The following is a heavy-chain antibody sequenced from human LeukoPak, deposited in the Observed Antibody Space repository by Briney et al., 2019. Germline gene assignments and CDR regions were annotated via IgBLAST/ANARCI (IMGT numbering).Heavy chain of an antibody. Sequence: PGGSLRLSCAASGFTFSSYAMHWVRQAPGKGLEWVAVISYDGSNKYYADSVKGRFTISRDNSKNTLYLQMNSLRAEDTAVYYCAKGGGIAAAGPDSINNYYYYGMDVWGQGTTVTVSS. V-gene: IGHV3-30*04. J-gene: IGHJ6*02. CDR2: ISYDGSNK. D-gene: IGHD6-13*01. CDR1: GFTFSSYA. CDR3: AKGGGIAAAGPDSINNYYYYGMDV.